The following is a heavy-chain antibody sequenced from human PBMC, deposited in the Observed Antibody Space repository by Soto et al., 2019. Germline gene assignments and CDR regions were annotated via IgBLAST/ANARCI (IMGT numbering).Heavy chain of an antibody. J-gene: IGHJ4*02. Sequence: QVQLQESGPGLVKPSGTLSLTCAVSGGSISSSNWWSWVRQPPGKGLQWIGEIYHSGSTNYIPSLKSRVTISVDKPRNQCSLKLSSVTAADTAVYYCARRWGEGRVDYWGQGTLVTVSS. D-gene: IGHD3-10*01. V-gene: IGHV4-4*02. CDR1: GGSISSSNW. CDR2: IYHSGST. CDR3: ARRWGEGRVDY.